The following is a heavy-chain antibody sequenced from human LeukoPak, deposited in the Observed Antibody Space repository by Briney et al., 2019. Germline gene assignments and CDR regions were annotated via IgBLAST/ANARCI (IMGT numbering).Heavy chain of an antibody. D-gene: IGHD3-22*01. CDR2: ISWNSGSI. CDR1: EFTFDDYA. J-gene: IGHJ4*02. V-gene: IGHV3-9*01. Sequence: PGGSLRLSCEASEFTFDDYAMHWVRQAPGKGLEWVSGISWNSGSIGYADSVKGRFTISRDNAKNSLYLQMNSLRAEDTALYYCAKVNYYDSRGYSHFDYWGQGTLVTVSS. CDR3: AKVNYYDSRGYSHFDY.